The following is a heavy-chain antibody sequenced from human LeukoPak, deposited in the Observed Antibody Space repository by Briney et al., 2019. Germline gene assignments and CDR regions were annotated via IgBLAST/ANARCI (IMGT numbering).Heavy chain of an antibody. D-gene: IGHD3-22*01. CDR3: ARGQTVLDSRTGYFDY. J-gene: IGHJ4*02. V-gene: IGHV3-53*01. CDR2: IYSGGST. Sequence: PGGSLRLSCVASGFTVSSNYMSWVRQAPGKGLEWVSVIYSGGSTYYADSVKGRFTISRDNSKNTLYLQMNSLRDEDTAVYYCARGQTVLDSRTGYFDYWGQGTLVTVSS. CDR1: GFTVSSNY.